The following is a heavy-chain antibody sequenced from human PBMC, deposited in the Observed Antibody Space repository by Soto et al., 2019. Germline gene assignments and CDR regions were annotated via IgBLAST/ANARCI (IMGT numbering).Heavy chain of an antibody. V-gene: IGHV3-23*01. CDR1: GFTFSSYA. CDR2: ISGSGGST. D-gene: IGHD7-27*01. Sequence: GGSLRLSCAASGFTFSSYAMSWVRQAPGRGLEWVSAISGSGGSTYYADSVKGRFTISRDNSKNTLYLQMNSLRAEDTAVYYCAKAPLPLGSYFDYWGQGTLVTVSS. CDR3: AKAPLPLGSYFDY. J-gene: IGHJ4*02.